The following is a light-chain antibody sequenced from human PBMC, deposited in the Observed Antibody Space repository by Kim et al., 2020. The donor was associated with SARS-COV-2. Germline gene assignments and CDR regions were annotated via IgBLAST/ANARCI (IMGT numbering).Light chain of an antibody. CDR2: GAS. Sequence: EIVMTQSPATLSVSPGERATLSCRASQSVSSNLAWYQQKPGQAPRLLIYGASTRATGIPARFSGSGSGTEFTLTISSLQSEDFAVYYCQHQRTFGQGTKLEI. CDR1: QSVSSN. V-gene: IGKV3-15*01. J-gene: IGKJ2*02. CDR3: QHQRT.